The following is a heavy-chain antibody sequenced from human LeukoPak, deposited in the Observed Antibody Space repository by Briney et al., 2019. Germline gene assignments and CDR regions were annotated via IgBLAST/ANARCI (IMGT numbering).Heavy chain of an antibody. J-gene: IGHJ5*02. CDR3: ARAVRGLRRGRKNNWFDP. D-gene: IGHD3/OR15-3a*01. V-gene: IGHV4-39*07. Sequence: SETLSLTCTVSGGSINSGHYYWSWLRQPPGKGLEWIGEINHSGSTNYNPSLKSRVTISVDTSKNQFSLKLSSVTAADTAVYYCARAVRGLRRGRKNNWFDPWGQGTLVTVSS. CDR2: INHSGST. CDR1: GGSINSGHYY.